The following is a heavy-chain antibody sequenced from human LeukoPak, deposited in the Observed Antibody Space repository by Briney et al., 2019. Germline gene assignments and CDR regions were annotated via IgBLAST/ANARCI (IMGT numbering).Heavy chain of an antibody. CDR1: GYTLTELS. V-gene: IGHV1-24*01. CDR2: FDPEDGET. CDR3: ATAKYCSSTSCRERKFDY. J-gene: IGHJ4*02. Sequence: ASVKVSCKVSGYTLTELSMHWVRQAPGKGLEWTGGFDPEDGETIYAQKFQGRVTMTEDTSTDTAYMELSSLRSEDTAVYYCATAKYCSSTSCRERKFDYWGQGTLVTVSS. D-gene: IGHD2-2*01.